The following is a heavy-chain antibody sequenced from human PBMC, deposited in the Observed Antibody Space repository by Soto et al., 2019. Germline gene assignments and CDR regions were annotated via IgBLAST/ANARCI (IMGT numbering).Heavy chain of an antibody. V-gene: IGHV4-30-4*01. CDR1: GGSISSDNYY. J-gene: IGHJ5*02. D-gene: IGHD3-10*01. CDR3: ARLYGAGGNWFDP. Sequence: KPSETLSLTCSVSGGSISSDNYYWSWIRQPPGKGLEWIGYIYYTGSTYYSPSLKSRVIISVDTSKSQFSLKLSSVTAADTAVYYCARLYGAGGNWFDPWGQGTLVTVSS. CDR2: IYYTGST.